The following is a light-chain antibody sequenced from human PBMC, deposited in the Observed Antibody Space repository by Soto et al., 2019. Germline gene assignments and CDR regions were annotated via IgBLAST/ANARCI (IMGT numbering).Light chain of an antibody. CDR1: QSISGW. CDR3: QHYNSYSEA. Sequence: DIQVTQSPSSLSASVGDRVTITCRASQSISGWLAWYQQKPGTAPKLLIYEASNLESGVPSRFSGSGSGTEFTLTISSLQPDDFATYYCQHYNSYSEAFGQGTKVDIK. V-gene: IGKV1-5*01. J-gene: IGKJ1*01. CDR2: EAS.